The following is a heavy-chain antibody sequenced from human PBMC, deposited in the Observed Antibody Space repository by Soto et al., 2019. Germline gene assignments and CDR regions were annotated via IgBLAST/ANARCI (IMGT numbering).Heavy chain of an antibody. CDR2: ISYDGNNK. D-gene: IGHD3-16*01. J-gene: IGHJ4*02. CDR3: ARENYDYVWGSLGFDY. Sequence: QVQLVESGGGVVQPGRSLRLSCAASGFTFSSYAMHWVRQAPGKGLEWVAVISYDGNNKYYADSVKGRFTISRDNSKNTLYLQMNSLRAEDTAVYYCARENYDYVWGSLGFDYWGQGTLVTVSS. CDR1: GFTFSSYA. V-gene: IGHV3-30-3*01.